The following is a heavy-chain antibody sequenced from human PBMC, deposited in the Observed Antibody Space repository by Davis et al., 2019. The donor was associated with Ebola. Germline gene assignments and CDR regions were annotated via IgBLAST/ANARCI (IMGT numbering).Heavy chain of an antibody. CDR2: VYHTGST. D-gene: IGHD3-10*01. Sequence: MPSETLSLTCAVSGASISSSNWWNWVRHPPGKGLEWIGVVYHTGSTNYNPSLKSRATISVDKSKNHFSLKLNSVTAADTAVYYCARDSDQRLRVGWYFDLWGRGTLVTVSS. J-gene: IGHJ2*01. CDR1: GASISSSNW. CDR3: ARDSDQRLRVGWYFDL. V-gene: IGHV4-4*02.